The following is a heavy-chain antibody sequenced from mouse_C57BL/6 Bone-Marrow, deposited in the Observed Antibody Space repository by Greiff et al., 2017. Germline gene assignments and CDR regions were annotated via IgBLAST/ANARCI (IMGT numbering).Heavy chain of an antibody. J-gene: IGHJ3*01. CDR1: GFSLTSYG. D-gene: IGHD2-2*01. CDR2: IWSDGCS. CDR3: ARQDYGYDGFAY. Sequence: VMLVESGPGLVAPSQSLSITCTVSGFSLTSYGVHWVRQPPGKGLAWLVVIWSDGCSTYTSALKSRLSISKYNSKSQVCLKMNRHQTEYTAMYYGARQDYGYDGFAYWGQGTLVTVSA. V-gene: IGHV2-6-1*01.